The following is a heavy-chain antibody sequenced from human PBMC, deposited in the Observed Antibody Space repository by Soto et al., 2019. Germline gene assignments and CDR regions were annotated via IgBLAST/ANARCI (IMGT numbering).Heavy chain of an antibody. D-gene: IGHD3-22*01. CDR1: GYTFTGYY. CDR3: ARDFRDYYDSSGYLRRPYYYYGMDV. Sequence: ASVKVSCKASGYTFTGYYMHWVRQAPGQGLEWMGWINPNSGGTNYAQKFQGWVTMTRDTSISTAYMELSRLRSDDTAVYYCARDFRDYYDSSGYLRRPYYYYGMDVWGQGTTVTVSS. J-gene: IGHJ6*02. V-gene: IGHV1-2*04. CDR2: INPNSGGT.